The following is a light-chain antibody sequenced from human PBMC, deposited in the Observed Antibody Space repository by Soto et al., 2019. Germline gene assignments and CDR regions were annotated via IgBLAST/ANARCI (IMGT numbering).Light chain of an antibody. V-gene: IGKV3-15*01. CDR1: QSVSSN. CDR3: QQYNSWPT. J-gene: IGKJ1*01. Sequence: EIVMTQSPATLSVSPGERATLSCRASQSVSSNLAWYQQKSGQAPRLLIYGASTRATGVPARFSGSGSGTDFTLTISSLHSEDFAVYYCQQYNSWPTFGQGTKVEI. CDR2: GAS.